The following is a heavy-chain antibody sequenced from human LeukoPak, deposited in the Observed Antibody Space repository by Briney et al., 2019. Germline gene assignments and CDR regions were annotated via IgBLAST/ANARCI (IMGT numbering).Heavy chain of an antibody. CDR2: INPSGGST. J-gene: IGHJ6*02. CDR1: GYTFTGYY. V-gene: IGHV1-46*01. CDR3: ARDKRTIFGVVIAVRYYYGMDV. D-gene: IGHD3-3*01. Sequence: ASVKVSCKASGYTFTGYYMHWVRQAPGQGLEWMGIINPSGGSTSYAQKFQGRVTMTRDTSTSTVYMELSSLRSEDTAVYYCARDKRTIFGVVIAVRYYYGMDVWGQGTAVTVSS.